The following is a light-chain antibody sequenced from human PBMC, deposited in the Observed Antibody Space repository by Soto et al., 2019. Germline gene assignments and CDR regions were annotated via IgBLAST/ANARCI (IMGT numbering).Light chain of an antibody. CDR2: DAS. CDR3: QQFKSSPIT. CDR1: QGMSSA. Sequence: AIQLSQSPSSLSAFVGDRVTITCRASQGMSSALAWYQQKSGKAPKLLIYDASTLESGVPSRFSGRGSGTDFTLTISSLQPEDFATYYCQQFKSSPITFGQGTRLEIK. J-gene: IGKJ5*01. V-gene: IGKV1-13*02.